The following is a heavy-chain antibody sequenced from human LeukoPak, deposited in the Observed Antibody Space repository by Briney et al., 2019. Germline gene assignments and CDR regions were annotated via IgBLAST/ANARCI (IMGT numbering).Heavy chain of an antibody. V-gene: IGHV3-21*01. CDR2: ISSSSSYI. CDR1: GFTFSSYS. D-gene: IGHD6-6*01. Sequence: GGSLGLSCAASGFTFSSYSMNWVRQAPGKGLEWVSSISSSSSYIYYADPVKGRFTISRDNAKNSLYLQMNSLRAEDTAVYYCARVGVPYSSSSPQDYWGQGTLVTVSS. J-gene: IGHJ4*02. CDR3: ARVGVPYSSSSPQDY.